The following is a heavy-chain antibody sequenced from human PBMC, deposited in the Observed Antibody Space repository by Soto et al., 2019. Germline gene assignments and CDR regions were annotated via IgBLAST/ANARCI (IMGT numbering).Heavy chain of an antibody. CDR3: ARGGLGNYDSSGPFDF. D-gene: IGHD3-22*01. Sequence: SETLSLTCAVSGGSISSDAYSWSWIRQPPGKGLEWIGYTYHSGSPYYNPSLKSRVTISVDRSKNQFSLKLSSVTAADTAMYYCARGGLGNYDSSGPFDFWGQGILVTVSS. CDR1: GGSISSDAYS. J-gene: IGHJ4*02. CDR2: TYHSGSP. V-gene: IGHV4-30-2*01.